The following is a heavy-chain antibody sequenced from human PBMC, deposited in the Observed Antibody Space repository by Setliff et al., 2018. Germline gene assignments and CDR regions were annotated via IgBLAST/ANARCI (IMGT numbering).Heavy chain of an antibody. V-gene: IGHV4-30-2*01. CDR1: GGPIGSGTYS. CDR2: IARSGGT. J-gene: IGHJ4*02. D-gene: IGHD2-2*01. Sequence: SETLSLTCDVSGGPIGSGTYSWSWIRQPPGKGLEWIGYIARSGGTYYNPSLKSRVTISRDNSKNTLYLQMNSLRAEDTAIYYCAKDWNPSTYWYTDYFDSWGQGTLVTVSS. CDR3: AKDWNPSTYWYTDYFDS.